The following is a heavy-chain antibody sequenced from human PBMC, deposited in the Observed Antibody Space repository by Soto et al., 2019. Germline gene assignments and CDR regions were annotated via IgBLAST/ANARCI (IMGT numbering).Heavy chain of an antibody. V-gene: IGHV5-10-1*01. CDR3: ARIESIARNWFDP. Sequence: GESPKISCKGSGFSFTNYWFSWVRQMPGKGLEWMGNIDPVDSYANYSPSFQGHVTFSVDTSISTAYLQWSSLKASDTAMYFCARIESIARNWFDPWGQGTLVTVSS. CDR1: GFSFTNYW. D-gene: IGHD6-13*01. J-gene: IGHJ5*02. CDR2: IDPVDSYA.